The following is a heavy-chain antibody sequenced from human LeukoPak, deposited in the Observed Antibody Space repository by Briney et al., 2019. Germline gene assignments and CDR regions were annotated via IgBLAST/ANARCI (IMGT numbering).Heavy chain of an antibody. CDR1: GGSISSYY. Sequence: SETLSLTCTVSGGSISSYYWSWIRQPPGKGLEWIGYIYYSGSANYNPSLKSRVTISIDRSNNQFSLTLTSVTAADTAVYYCARAGNSAWFPLIDLWGQGTLVTVSS. V-gene: IGHV4-59*08. CDR2: IYYSGSA. D-gene: IGHD1/OR15-1a*01. J-gene: IGHJ1*01. CDR3: ARAGNSAWFPLIDL.